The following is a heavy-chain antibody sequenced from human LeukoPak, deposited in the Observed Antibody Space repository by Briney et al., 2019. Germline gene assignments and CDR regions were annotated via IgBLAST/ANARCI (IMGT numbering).Heavy chain of an antibody. V-gene: IGHV1-3*01. J-gene: IGHJ4*02. CDR3: ARGVTSTPPAVDN. CDR1: GFTFTSYA. Sequence: ASVKVSCKASGFTFTSYAMHWVRQAPGQRLDWMGWINAGNGNTRYSQKFQGRVTITRDTSASTAYMELSSLRSEDTAVYYCARGVTSTPPAVDNWGQGSLVTVSS. CDR2: INAGNGNT. D-gene: IGHD5-18*01.